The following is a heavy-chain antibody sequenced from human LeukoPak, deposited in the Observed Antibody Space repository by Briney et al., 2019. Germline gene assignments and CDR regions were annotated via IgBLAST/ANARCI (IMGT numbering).Heavy chain of an antibody. CDR2: IYYSGNT. CDR3: ARQTGSGLFILP. V-gene: IGHV4-39*01. D-gene: IGHD3/OR15-3a*01. CDR1: GVSISSSNSY. Sequence: PSETLSLTCTVSGVSISSSNSYWGWIRQPPGKRLEWIGSIYYSGNTYYNASLESQVSISIDTSKNQFSLSLTSVTAADTAVYYCARQTGSGLFILPGGQGTLVTVSS. J-gene: IGHJ4*02.